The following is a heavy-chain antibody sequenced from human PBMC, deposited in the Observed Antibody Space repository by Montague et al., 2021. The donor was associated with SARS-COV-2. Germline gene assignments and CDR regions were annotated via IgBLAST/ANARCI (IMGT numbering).Heavy chain of an antibody. D-gene: IGHD5-24*01. Sequence: PALVKPTPTLTLTCTFSGFSLSTSVMSVSWIRQPPGKALEWLARIDWDDYEFYSTSLKTRLTISKDTSKNQVVLTMTNMDPVDTATYYCARCRDGYKSGHYLDYWGQGTLVTVSS. CDR1: GFSLSTSVMS. V-gene: IGHV2-70*17. J-gene: IGHJ4*02. CDR3: ARCRDGYKSGHYLDY. CDR2: IDWDDYE.